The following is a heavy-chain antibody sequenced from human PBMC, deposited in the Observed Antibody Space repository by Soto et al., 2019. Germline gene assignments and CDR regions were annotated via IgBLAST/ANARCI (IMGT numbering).Heavy chain of an antibody. CDR2: IFYAGNT. V-gene: IGHV4-39*01. J-gene: IGHJ5*02. CDR1: GGSISSSRSY. CDR3: ARQAAAPGIDLWFDP. Sequence: QLQLQESGPGLVKPSETLSLTCNVSGGSISSSRSYWAWFRQPPVQELEWIANIFYAGNTYYNPSLKSRVTVSVDTSKNQFSLQLDSVTAADTAVYYCARQAAAPGIDLWFDPWGQGTLVTVSS. D-gene: IGHD6-13*01.